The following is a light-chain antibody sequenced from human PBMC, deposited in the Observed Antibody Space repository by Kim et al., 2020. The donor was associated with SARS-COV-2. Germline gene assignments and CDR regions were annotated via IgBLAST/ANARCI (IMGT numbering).Light chain of an antibody. CDR2: GAS. CDR3: QQYGSLPWT. J-gene: IGKJ1*01. Sequence: SAGERATLYGRASQRVRGNYVAWYQQKLGQAPRFLIYGASSRATGIPDKFSGSGSGTDFTLTISRLEPEDFAVYYCQQYGSLPWTFGQGTKVDIK. CDR1: QRVRGNY. V-gene: IGKV3-20*01.